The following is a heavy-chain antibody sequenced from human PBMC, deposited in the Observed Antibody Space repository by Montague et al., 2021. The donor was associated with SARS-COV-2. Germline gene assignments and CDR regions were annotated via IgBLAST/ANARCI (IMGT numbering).Heavy chain of an antibody. CDR3: ARGISLFDP. CDR1: GFIFSDYN. Sequence: SLRLSCAASGFIFSDYNMTWIRQTPGKGLEWISYINGASSRTNYADSVKGRSTISRDNAKNSLFLQMNSLRVEDPAVYYCARGISLFDPWGQGTLVTVSS. CDR2: INGASSRT. V-gene: IGHV3-11*05. J-gene: IGHJ5*02.